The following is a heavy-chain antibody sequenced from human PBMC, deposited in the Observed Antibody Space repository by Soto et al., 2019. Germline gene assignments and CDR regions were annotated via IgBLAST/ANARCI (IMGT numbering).Heavy chain of an antibody. CDR3: ARSEQQLVGHYYYYGMDV. CDR1: GFTVSSNY. J-gene: IGHJ6*02. Sequence: PGGSLRLSCAASGFTVSSNYMSWVRQAPGKGLEWVSVIYSGGSTYYADSVKGRFTISRDNSKNTLYLQMNSLRAEDTAVYYCARSEQQLVGHYYYYGMDVWGQGTTVTVSS. V-gene: IGHV3-53*01. CDR2: IYSGGST. D-gene: IGHD6-13*01.